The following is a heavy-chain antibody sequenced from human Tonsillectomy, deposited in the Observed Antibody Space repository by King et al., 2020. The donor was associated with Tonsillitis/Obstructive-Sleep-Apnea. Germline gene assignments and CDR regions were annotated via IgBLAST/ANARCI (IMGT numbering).Heavy chain of an antibody. CDR1: GFTVSNIY. V-gene: IGHV3-53*04. J-gene: IGHJ6*03. Sequence: EVQLVESGGGLVQPGGSLRLSCAASGFTVSNIYMSWVRQTPGKGLEWVSVIYGGGVTYYSDSVKGRFTICTHNSNNTLFLQMNSLRVGDTAVDYCAARVQRDNYYNNCYSMDVWGKGTTVTVSS. CDR2: IYGGGVT. CDR3: AARVQRDNYYNNCYSMDV. D-gene: IGHD5-24*01.